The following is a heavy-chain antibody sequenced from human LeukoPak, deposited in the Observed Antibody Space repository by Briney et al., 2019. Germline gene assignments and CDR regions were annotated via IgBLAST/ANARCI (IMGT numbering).Heavy chain of an antibody. J-gene: IGHJ4*02. Sequence: PSQTLSLTCNVSGGSISGSGYFWSWIRQHPGKGLEWIGYIYYSGSTYYSPSPKSRLILSVDTSKNQFSLKLTSVTAADTAVYYCARAIYGLGSPNGYYFDYWGQGTLVTVSS. V-gene: IGHV4-31*03. CDR2: IYYSGST. CDR1: GGSISGSGYF. D-gene: IGHD3-10*01. CDR3: ARAIYGLGSPNGYYFDY.